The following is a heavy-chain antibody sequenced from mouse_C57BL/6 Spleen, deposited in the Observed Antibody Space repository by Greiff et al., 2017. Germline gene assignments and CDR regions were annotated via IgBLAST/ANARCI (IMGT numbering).Heavy chain of an antibody. CDR3: ARNEGFFYFDY. V-gene: IGHV2-2*01. CDR1: GFSLTSYG. J-gene: IGHJ2*01. Sequence: VQGVESGPGLVQPSQSLSITCTVSGFSLTSYGVHWVRQSPGKGLEWLGVIWRGGSTDYNAAFISRLSISKDNSKSQVFFKMNSLQADDTAIYYCARNEGFFYFDYWGQGTTLTVSS. CDR2: IWRGGST.